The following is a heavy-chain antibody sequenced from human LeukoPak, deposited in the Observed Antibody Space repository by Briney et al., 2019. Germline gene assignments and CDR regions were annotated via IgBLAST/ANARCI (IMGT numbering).Heavy chain of an antibody. V-gene: IGHV3-73*01. Sequence: GGPLRLSCAASGFIFSGSDMHWVRQASGKGLEWVGRVTTKPNNYATTYGASVKGRFTISRDDSANTAYLQMNSLKTEDTAVYYCTTYRSGHYWGQGTLVTVSS. CDR1: GFIFSGSD. CDR2: VTTKPNNYAT. J-gene: IGHJ4*02. D-gene: IGHD6-19*01. CDR3: TTYRSGHY.